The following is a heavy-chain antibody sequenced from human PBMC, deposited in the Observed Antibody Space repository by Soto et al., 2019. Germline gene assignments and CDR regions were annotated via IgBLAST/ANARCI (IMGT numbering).Heavy chain of an antibody. D-gene: IGHD5-18*01. J-gene: IGHJ4*02. Sequence: ASVKVSCKASRYTFTSYAMHWVRQAPGQRLEWMGWINAGNGNTKYSQKFQGRVTITRDTSASTAYMELSSLRSEDTAVYYCARGLNGYLHYFDYWGQGTLVTVSS. CDR3: ARGLNGYLHYFDY. CDR1: RYTFTSYA. V-gene: IGHV1-3*01. CDR2: INAGNGNT.